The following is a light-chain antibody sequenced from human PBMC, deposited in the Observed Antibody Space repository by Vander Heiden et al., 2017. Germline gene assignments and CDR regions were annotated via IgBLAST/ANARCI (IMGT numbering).Light chain of an antibody. Sequence: IVMTQSPDSLAVSLGERATINCKSSPSVLYSANNKNYLAWYQQKPGQPPKLLIYWASTRESGVPERFSGSGSGTDFTLTISSLQAEDVAVYYCQQYYNAPWTFGQGTKVEIK. CDR1: PSVLYSANNKNY. J-gene: IGKJ1*01. V-gene: IGKV4-1*01. CDR2: WAS. CDR3: QQYYNAPWT.